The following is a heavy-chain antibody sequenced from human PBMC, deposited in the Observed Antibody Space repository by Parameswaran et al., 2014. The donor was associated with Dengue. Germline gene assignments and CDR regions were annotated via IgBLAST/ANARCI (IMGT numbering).Heavy chain of an antibody. Sequence: VRQMPGKGLEWIGEINHSGSTNYNPSLKSRVTISVDTSKNQFSLKLSSVTAADTAVYYCARWGVFVDTAMVTAEPAYFDYWGQGTLVTVSS. J-gene: IGHJ4*02. CDR3: ARWGVFVDTAMVTAEPAYFDY. V-gene: IGHV4-34*01. CDR2: INHSGST. D-gene: IGHD5-18*01.